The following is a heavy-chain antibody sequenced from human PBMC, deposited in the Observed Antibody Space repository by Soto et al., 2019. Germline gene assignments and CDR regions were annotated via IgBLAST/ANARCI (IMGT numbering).Heavy chain of an antibody. Sequence: QITLKESGPTLVKPTQTLTLTCTFSGFSLTTSGVGVGWIRQPPGKALEWLALIYWDDDKRYSPSLKSRLTITKDTSKKQVVLTMTNMDPVDTGTYYCAHRRSFDFFDYWGQGTLVTVSS. CDR1: GFSLTTSGVG. D-gene: IGHD3-9*01. CDR3: AHRRSFDFFDY. CDR2: IYWDDDK. V-gene: IGHV2-5*02. J-gene: IGHJ4*02.